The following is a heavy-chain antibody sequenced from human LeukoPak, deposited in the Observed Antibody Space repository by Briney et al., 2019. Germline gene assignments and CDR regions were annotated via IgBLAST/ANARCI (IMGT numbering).Heavy chain of an antibody. CDR3: ATDQLLYGDSRGY. D-gene: IGHD4-17*01. V-gene: IGHV4-34*01. CDR2: INHSGST. Sequence: SETLSLTCAVYGGSFSGYYWSWIRQPPGKGLEWIGEINHSGSTNYNPSLKSRVTISVDTSKNQLSLKLSSVTAADTAVYYCATDQLLYGDSRGYWGQGTLVTVSS. CDR1: GGSFSGYY. J-gene: IGHJ4*02.